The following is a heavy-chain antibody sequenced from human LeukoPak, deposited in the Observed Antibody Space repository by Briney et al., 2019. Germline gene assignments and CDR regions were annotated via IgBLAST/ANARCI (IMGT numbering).Heavy chain of an antibody. V-gene: IGHV4-4*07. J-gene: IGHJ3*02. CDR2: IYTSGST. CDR3: ARDRSYYDSSGYYTDAFDI. D-gene: IGHD3-22*01. CDR1: GGSISSYY. Sequence: SETLSLTCTVSGGSISSYYWSWIRQPAGKGLEWIGRIYTSGSTNYNPSLTSRVARSVDTCKNQFSLKLSSVTAADTAVYYCARDRSYYDSSGYYTDAFDIWGQGTMVTVSS.